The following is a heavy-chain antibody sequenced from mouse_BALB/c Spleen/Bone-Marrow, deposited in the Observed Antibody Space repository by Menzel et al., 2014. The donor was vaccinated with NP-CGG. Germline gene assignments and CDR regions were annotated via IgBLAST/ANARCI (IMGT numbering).Heavy chain of an antibody. CDR2: INPNNGNT. CDR1: GYTFTSYY. Sequence: VKLVESGAELVKPGASVKLSCKASGYTFTSYYMYWVKQRPGQGLEWIGGINPNNGNTNFSETFKSKATLTVDKSSSTAYMQLSSLTSEDSAVYYCTRRDYWGQSTTLTVSS. V-gene: IGHV1S81*02. J-gene: IGHJ2*01. CDR3: TRRDY.